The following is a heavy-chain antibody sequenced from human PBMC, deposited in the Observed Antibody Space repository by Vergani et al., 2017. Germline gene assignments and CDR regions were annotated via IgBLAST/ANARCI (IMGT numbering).Heavy chain of an antibody. CDR2: IWYDGSNK. J-gene: IGHJ6*03. CDR1: GFTFSSYG. V-gene: IGHV3-33*06. Sequence: QVQLVESGGGVVQPGRSLRLSCAASGFTFSSYGMHWVRQAPGKGLEWVAVIWYDGSNKYYADSVKGRFTISRDNSKNTLYLQMNSLRAEDTAVYYCAKGGDCTNGECYYYYMDVWGRGTTVTVSS. D-gene: IGHD2-8*01. CDR3: AKGGDCTNGECYYYYMDV.